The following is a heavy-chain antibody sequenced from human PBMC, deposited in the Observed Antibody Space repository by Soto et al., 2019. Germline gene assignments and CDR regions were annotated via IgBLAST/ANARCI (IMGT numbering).Heavy chain of an antibody. V-gene: IGHV1-8*01. Sequence: QVQLVQSGAEVKKPGASVKVSCKASDYTFTSYDINWVRQATGQGLEWMGWMNPNTGNTASAQKFQGRVTMTRNTSISTAYMELSSLRSEDTALYYCARESSYGLVYWGQGTLVTVSS. CDR1: DYTFTSYD. CDR3: ARESSYGLVY. CDR2: MNPNTGNT. J-gene: IGHJ4*02. D-gene: IGHD5-18*01.